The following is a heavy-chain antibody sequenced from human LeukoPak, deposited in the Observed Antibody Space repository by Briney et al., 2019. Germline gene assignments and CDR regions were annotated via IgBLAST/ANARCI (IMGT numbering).Heavy chain of an antibody. D-gene: IGHD6-13*01. CDR1: GFTFSSYA. Sequence: PGGSLRLSCAASGFTFSSYAMSWVRQAPGKGLEWVSVIYSGGSTYYADSVKGRFTISRDNSKNTLYLQMNSLRAEDTAVYYCASLYSSSWYSPDYWGQGTLVTVSS. J-gene: IGHJ4*02. CDR2: IYSGGST. V-gene: IGHV3-53*01. CDR3: ASLYSSSWYSPDY.